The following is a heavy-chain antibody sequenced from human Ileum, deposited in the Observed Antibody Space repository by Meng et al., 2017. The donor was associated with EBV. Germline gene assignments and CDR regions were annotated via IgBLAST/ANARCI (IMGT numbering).Heavy chain of an antibody. J-gene: IGHJ4*02. D-gene: IGHD3-9*01. Sequence: QVQLVQSGAEVKKPGASVKGSCKASGYTFTSYGLSWVRQAPGQGLEWTGWISTYNGNTNYAQKLQGRVTMTTDTSTSTVYMEVRSLRSDDTTVYYCARVWNYDILTGYYTHYFDYWGQGTMVTVSA. CDR3: ARVWNYDILTGYYTHYFDY. V-gene: IGHV1-18*01. CDR2: ISTYNGNT. CDR1: GYTFTSYG.